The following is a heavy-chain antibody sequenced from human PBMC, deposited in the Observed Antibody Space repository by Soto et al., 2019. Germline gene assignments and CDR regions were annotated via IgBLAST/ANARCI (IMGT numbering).Heavy chain of an antibody. D-gene: IGHD1-26*01. Sequence: GGSLRLSCAASGFTVSSSYMSWVRQAPGKGLEYVSVIFSDGTIYYADSVKGRFTISRDNAKNSLYLQMNSLRAEDTAVYYCARGMGAIHYWGQGTLVTVSS. CDR1: GFTVSSSY. CDR3: ARGMGAIHY. CDR2: IFSDGTI. J-gene: IGHJ4*02. V-gene: IGHV3-53*01.